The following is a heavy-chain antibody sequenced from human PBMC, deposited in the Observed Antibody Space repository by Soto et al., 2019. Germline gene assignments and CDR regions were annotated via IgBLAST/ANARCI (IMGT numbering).Heavy chain of an antibody. CDR3: AREPYGDSQYFDY. J-gene: IGHJ4*02. CDR2: VSFDGKVT. CDR1: GFTFNSLS. V-gene: IGHV3-30*04. Sequence: QVQLVESGGGMAQAGTSLRLSCTGSGFTFNSLSLHWVRQGPDKGLEWVAVVSFDGKVTYYADSVKGRFTVSRDISKNTIYLQANSLRPEDRAVYYCAREPYGDSQYFDYWGQGTPVTVSS. D-gene: IGHD2-21*02.